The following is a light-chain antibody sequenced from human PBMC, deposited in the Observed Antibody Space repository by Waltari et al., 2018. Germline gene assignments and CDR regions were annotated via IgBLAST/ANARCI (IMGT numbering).Light chain of an antibody. CDR2: GTS. J-gene: IGLJ2*01. V-gene: IGLV1-40*01. CDR1: GSNLGAGYD. CDR3: QSYDTSLSVV. Sequence: PGQRVSISCTGSGSNLGAGYDVHWYQQHPGKAPKLLIYGTSTRPPGVPDRFFGSQSGTSASLAITALQAEDEAEYYCQSYDTSLSVVFGGGTKLTVL.